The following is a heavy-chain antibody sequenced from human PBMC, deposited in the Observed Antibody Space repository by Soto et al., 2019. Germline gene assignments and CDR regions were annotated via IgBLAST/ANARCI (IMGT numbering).Heavy chain of an antibody. Sequence: PSETLSLTCTVSGGSVSSGSYYWSWIRQPPGKGLEWIGYIYYSGSTNYNPSLKSRVTISVDTSKNQFSLKLSSVTAADTAVYYCARGLATILSGMDVWGQGTTVTVSS. CDR2: IYYSGST. V-gene: IGHV4-61*01. CDR1: GGSVSSGSYY. CDR3: ARGLATILSGMDV. D-gene: IGHD5-12*01. J-gene: IGHJ6*02.